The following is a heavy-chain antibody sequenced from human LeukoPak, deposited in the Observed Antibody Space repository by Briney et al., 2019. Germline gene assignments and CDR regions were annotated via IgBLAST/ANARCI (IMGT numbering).Heavy chain of an antibody. CDR3: GRFSWNARTAHAFDI. J-gene: IGHJ3*02. CDR1: GGSISSGANY. Sequence: PSGTLSLTCTVSGGSISSGANYWSCIRQPPGKGREWVVYIYDSGSTYYNPSLKSRVTTSVDTSKNQFSLKLSSVTAANTAVYYCGRFSWNARTAHAFDIWGQGKMVTVSS. V-gene: IGHV4-30-4*01. D-gene: IGHD1-1*01. CDR2: IYDSGST.